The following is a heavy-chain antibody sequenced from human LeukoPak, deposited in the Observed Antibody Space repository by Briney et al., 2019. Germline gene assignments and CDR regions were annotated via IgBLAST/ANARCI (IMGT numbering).Heavy chain of an antibody. CDR1: GFTFSSYG. V-gene: IGHV3-48*04. CDR3: ARDYGGSSPFDY. Sequence: TGGSLRLSCTASGFTFSSYGMSWVRQAPGKGLEWVSYISSSGSTIYYADSVKGRFTISRDNAKNSLYLQMNSLRAEDTAVYYCARDYGGSSPFDYWGQGTLVTVSS. CDR2: ISSSGSTI. J-gene: IGHJ4*02. D-gene: IGHD4-23*01.